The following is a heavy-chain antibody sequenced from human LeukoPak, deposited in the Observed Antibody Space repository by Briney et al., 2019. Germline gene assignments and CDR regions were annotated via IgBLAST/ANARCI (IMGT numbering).Heavy chain of an antibody. CDR2: IYYSGST. D-gene: IGHD5-12*01. J-gene: IGHJ4*02. CDR3: ARVSGYDSFHVDY. CDR1: GGSISSYY. V-gene: IGHV4-59*01. Sequence: SETLSLTCTVSGGSISSYYWSWIRQHPGKGLEWIGYIYYSGSTNYNPSLKSRVTISVDTSKNQFSLKLSSVTAADTAVYYCARVSGYDSFHVDYWGQGTLVTVSS.